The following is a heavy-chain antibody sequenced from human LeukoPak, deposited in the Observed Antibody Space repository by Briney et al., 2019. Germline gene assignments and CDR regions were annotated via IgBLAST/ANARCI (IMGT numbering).Heavy chain of an antibody. J-gene: IGHJ4*02. D-gene: IGHD4-17*01. CDR3: ARGYTVTSDPAFDY. CDR1: GGSVSSGSYY. V-gene: IGHV4-61*01. CDR2: IYYSGST. Sequence: NASETLSLTCTVSGGSVSSGSYYWSWIRQPPGKGLEWIGYIYYSGSTNYNPSLKSRVTISVDTSKNQFSLKLSSVTAADTAVYYCARGYTVTSDPAFDYWGQGTLVTASS.